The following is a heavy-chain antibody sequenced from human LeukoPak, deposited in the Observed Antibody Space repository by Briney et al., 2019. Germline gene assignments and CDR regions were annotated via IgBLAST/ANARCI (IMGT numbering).Heavy chain of an antibody. J-gene: IGHJ4*02. Sequence: GGSLRLSCAASGFTFSSYGMSWVRPAPGKGLEWGSAISGSGGTTYYADSVKGRFTISRDNSKNTLYLQITSLRAEDTGVYYCAKDHLPGIVVADRDYWGQGTLVTVSS. V-gene: IGHV3-23*01. D-gene: IGHD6-19*01. CDR2: ISGSGGTT. CDR1: GFTFSSYG. CDR3: AKDHLPGIVVADRDY.